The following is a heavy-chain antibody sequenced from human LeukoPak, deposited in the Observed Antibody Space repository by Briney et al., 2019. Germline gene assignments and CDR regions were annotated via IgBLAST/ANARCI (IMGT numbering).Heavy chain of an antibody. CDR1: GGSISSGGYY. CDR3: ARDFMSSSSGGFDY. Sequence: SETLSLTCTVSGGSISSGGYYWSWIRQPPGKGLEWIGYIYHSGSTYYNPSLKSRVTISVGRSKNQFSLKLSSVTAADTAVYYCARDFMSSSSGGFDYWGQGTLVTVSS. V-gene: IGHV4-30-2*01. D-gene: IGHD6-6*01. J-gene: IGHJ4*02. CDR2: IYHSGST.